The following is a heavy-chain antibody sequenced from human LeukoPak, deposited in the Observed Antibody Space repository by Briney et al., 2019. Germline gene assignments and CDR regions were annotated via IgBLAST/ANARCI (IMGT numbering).Heavy chain of an antibody. CDR1: GFTVSSNY. Sequence: GGSLRLSCAASGFTVSSNYMSWVRQAPGKGLEWVSVIYSGGSTYYADSVKGRFTISRDNSKNTLYLQMNSLRAEDTAVYYCARDRSRGTSYYFDYWGQGTLVTVSS. CDR2: IYSGGST. J-gene: IGHJ4*02. D-gene: IGHD6-6*01. V-gene: IGHV3-53*01. CDR3: ARDRSRGTSYYFDY.